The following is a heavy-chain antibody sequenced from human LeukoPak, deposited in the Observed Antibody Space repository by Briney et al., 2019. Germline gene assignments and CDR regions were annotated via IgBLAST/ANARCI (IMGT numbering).Heavy chain of an antibody. CDR1: GFTFSDYY. D-gene: IGHD2-2*01. V-gene: IGHV3-11*01. CDR2: ISSSGSTI. Sequence: PGGSLRLSCAASGFTFSDYYMSWIRQAPGKGLEWVSYISSSGSTIYYADSVKGRFTISRDNAKNSLYLQKNSLRAEDTAVYYCARRNGYCSSTSCPGWFDPWGQGTLVTVSS. J-gene: IGHJ5*02. CDR3: ARRNGYCSSTSCPGWFDP.